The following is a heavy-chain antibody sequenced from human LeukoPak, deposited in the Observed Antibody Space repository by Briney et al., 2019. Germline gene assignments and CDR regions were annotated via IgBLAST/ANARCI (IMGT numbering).Heavy chain of an antibody. CDR1: GFSVSTNY. Sequence: GGSLRLSCAASGFSVSTNYMSWVRQAPGKGLEWISVIYSSGSTDYADSVKGRFTISRDTSENTVYLQMNSLRADDTAVYYCARRQDDSPLGYWGQGTLVTVSS. J-gene: IGHJ4*02. CDR3: ARRQDDSPLGY. D-gene: IGHD3-9*01. V-gene: IGHV3-53*01. CDR2: IYSSGST.